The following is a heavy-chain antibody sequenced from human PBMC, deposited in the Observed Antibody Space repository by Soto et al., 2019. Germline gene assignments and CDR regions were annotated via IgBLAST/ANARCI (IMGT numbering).Heavy chain of an antibody. CDR3: ARGGPPTSNWFDP. CDR2: LSDSGSST. Sequence: PGGSLRLSCTASGFTFNSHAMTWVRQAPGKGLEWVSGLSDSGSSTYYADSVKGRFTISRDNSKNTLYLQMNSLRAEDTAVYYCARGGPPTSNWFDPWGQGTLVTVSS. CDR1: GFTFNSHA. D-gene: IGHD1-26*01. V-gene: IGHV3-23*01. J-gene: IGHJ5*02.